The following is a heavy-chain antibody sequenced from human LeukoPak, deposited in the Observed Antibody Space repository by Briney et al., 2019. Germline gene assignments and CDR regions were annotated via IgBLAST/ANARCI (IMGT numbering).Heavy chain of an antibody. J-gene: IGHJ5*02. CDR1: GGSISSNKW. Sequence: SGTLSLTCAVSGGSISSNKWWSWVRQSPGKGLEWIGEIYQSGSTNYNPSLKSRVTISVDKSKNQFSLRLSSVTAADTAMYYCAREGSSGYSIDPWGQGTLVTVSS. V-gene: IGHV4-4*02. D-gene: IGHD3-22*01. CDR3: AREGSSGYSIDP. CDR2: IYQSGST.